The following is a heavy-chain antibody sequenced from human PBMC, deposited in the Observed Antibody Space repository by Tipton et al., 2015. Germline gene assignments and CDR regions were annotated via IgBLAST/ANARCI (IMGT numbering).Heavy chain of an antibody. Sequence: GLVKPSGTLSLTCAVSGGSISSTNWWSWVRQPPGKGLEWIGEIYHDGNTNYNPSLMSRVIISVDKSKNQFSLNLSSVTAADTAVYYCARAPRGNWFGPWGQGTLVTVSS. CDR2: IYHDGNT. CDR1: GGSISSTNW. CDR3: ARAPRGNWFGP. D-gene: IGHD3-10*01. V-gene: IGHV4-4*02. J-gene: IGHJ5*02.